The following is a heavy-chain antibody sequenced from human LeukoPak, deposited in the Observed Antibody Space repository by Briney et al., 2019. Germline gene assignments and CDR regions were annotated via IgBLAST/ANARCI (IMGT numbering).Heavy chain of an antibody. CDR2: IYTSGST. CDR3: ARYSTALTKIDY. D-gene: IGHD4-17*01. CDR1: GGSISSGSCY. V-gene: IGHV4-61*02. Sequence: SQTLSLTCTVSGGSISSGSCYWSWIRQPAGKGLEWIGRIYTSGSTNYNPSLKSRVTISVDTSKNQFSLKLSSVTAADTAVYYCARYSTALTKIDYWGQGTLVTVSS. J-gene: IGHJ4*02.